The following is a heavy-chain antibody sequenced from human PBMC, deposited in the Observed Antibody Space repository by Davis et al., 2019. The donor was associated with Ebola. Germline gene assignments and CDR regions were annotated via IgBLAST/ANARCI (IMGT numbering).Heavy chain of an antibody. D-gene: IGHD4-23*01. CDR2: ISYDGSNK. J-gene: IGHJ4*02. Sequence: PGGSLRLSFAASGFTFSSYGMHWVRQAPGKGLEWVAVISYDGSNKYYADSVKGRFTISRDNSKNTLYLQMNSLRAEDTALYYCAKDRAPPYGGNPEAPDYWGQGTLVTVSS. CDR1: GFTFSSYG. CDR3: AKDRAPPYGGNPEAPDY. V-gene: IGHV3-30*18.